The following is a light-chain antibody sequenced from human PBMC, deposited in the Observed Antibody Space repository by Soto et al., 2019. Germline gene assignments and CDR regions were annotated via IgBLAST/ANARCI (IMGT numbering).Light chain of an antibody. CDR2: EVS. J-gene: IGLJ1*01. V-gene: IGLV2-8*01. CDR1: SSDVGGYNY. CDR3: SSYAGSNNFDV. Sequence: QSALTQPPSASESPGQSVTISCTGTSSDVGGYNYVSWYQQHPGKAPKLMIYEVSKRPSGVPDRFSGSKSGNTASLTVSGLQAEDEADYYCSSYAGSNNFDVFGTGTKVTVL.